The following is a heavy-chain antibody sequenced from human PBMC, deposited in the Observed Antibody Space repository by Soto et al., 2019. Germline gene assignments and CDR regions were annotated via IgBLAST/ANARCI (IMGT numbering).Heavy chain of an antibody. J-gene: IGHJ6*02. CDR1: GASISRGGSS. CDR3: ARGLAVRVSYGLDV. V-gene: IGHV4-30-2*01. D-gene: IGHD3-10*01. CDR2: IYHNGIT. Sequence: QLQLQESGPGLVKPSQTLSLTCAVSGASISRGGSSWSWIRQAPGTGLEWIGYIYHNGITNYNPSLKSRVTISVDKPQNQFSLSLNFVTAADPAVYYCARGLAVRVSYGLDVWGQGTTVTVSS.